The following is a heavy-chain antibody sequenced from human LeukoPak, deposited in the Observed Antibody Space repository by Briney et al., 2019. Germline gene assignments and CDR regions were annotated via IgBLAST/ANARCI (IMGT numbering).Heavy chain of an antibody. CDR2: IYYSGST. CDR3: AISYGSGSYYWGYYYYGMDV. Sequence: PSETLSLTCTVSGGSISSSSYYWGWIRQPPGKGLEWIGSIYYSGSTYYNPSLKSRVTISVDTSKNQFSLKLSSVTAADMAVYYCAISYGSGSYYWGYYYYGMDVWGQGTTVTVSS. D-gene: IGHD3-10*01. J-gene: IGHJ6*02. V-gene: IGHV4-39*01. CDR1: GGSISSSSYY.